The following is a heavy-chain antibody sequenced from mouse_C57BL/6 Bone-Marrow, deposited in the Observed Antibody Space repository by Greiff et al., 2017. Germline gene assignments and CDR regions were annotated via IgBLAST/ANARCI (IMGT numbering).Heavy chain of an antibody. CDR2: IDPANGNT. Sequence: EVKLMESVAELVRPGASVKLSCTASGFNIKNTYMHWVKQRPEQGLEWIGRIDPANGNTKYAPKFQGKATLTADKSSSTAYMELRSLTSEDSAVYFCARGGYDYDEGTWFAYWGQGTLVTVSA. CDR1: GFNIKNTY. J-gene: IGHJ3*01. CDR3: ARGGYDYDEGTWFAY. V-gene: IGHV14-3*01. D-gene: IGHD2-4*01.